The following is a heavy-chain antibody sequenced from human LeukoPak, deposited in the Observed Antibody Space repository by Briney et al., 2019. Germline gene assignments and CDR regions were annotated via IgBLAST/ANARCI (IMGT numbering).Heavy chain of an antibody. CDR1: GGSISSGSYY. J-gene: IGHJ3*02. CDR3: ARESEGPRWLQRGPYAFDI. V-gene: IGHV4-61*02. Sequence: SQTLSLTCTVSGGSISSGSYYWSWIRQPAGKGLEWIGRIYTSGSTNYNPSIKSRVTISVDTSKNQSSLKLSSVTAAETAVYYCARESEGPRWLQRGPYAFDIWGQGTMVTVSS. CDR2: IYTSGST. D-gene: IGHD5-24*01.